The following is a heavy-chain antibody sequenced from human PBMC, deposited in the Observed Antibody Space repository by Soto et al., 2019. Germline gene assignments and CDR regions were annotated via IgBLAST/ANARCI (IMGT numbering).Heavy chain of an antibody. V-gene: IGHV6-1*01. Sequence: PSQTLSLTCAISGDSVSSNSAAWNWIRQSPSRGLEWLGRTYYRSKWYNDYAVSVKSRITINPDTSKNQFSLQLNSVTPEDTAVYYCARGSRMRQWLPHRHYYYYYMDVWGKGTTVTVSS. D-gene: IGHD6-19*01. J-gene: IGHJ6*03. CDR2: TYYRSKWYN. CDR3: ARGSRMRQWLPHRHYYYYYMDV. CDR1: GDSVSSNSAA.